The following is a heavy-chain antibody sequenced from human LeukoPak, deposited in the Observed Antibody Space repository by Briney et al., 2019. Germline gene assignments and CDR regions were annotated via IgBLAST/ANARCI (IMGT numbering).Heavy chain of an antibody. Sequence: SETLSLTCAVYGGSFSGYYWSWIRQPPGKGLEWIGEINHNGSTNYNPSLKSRVTISVDTSKNQFSLKLSSVTAADTAVYYCARALVTYYYYYMDVWGKGTTVTVSS. D-gene: IGHD6-13*01. V-gene: IGHV4-34*01. J-gene: IGHJ6*03. CDR3: ARALVTYYYYYMDV. CDR1: GGSFSGYY. CDR2: INHNGST.